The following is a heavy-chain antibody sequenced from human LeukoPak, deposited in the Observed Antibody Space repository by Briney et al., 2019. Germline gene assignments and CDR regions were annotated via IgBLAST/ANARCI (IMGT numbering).Heavy chain of an antibody. CDR3: ARANTIFGVVIRSFDY. D-gene: IGHD3-3*01. CDR1: GFTFSSYG. J-gene: IGHJ4*02. V-gene: IGHV3-74*01. CDR2: INSDGSST. Sequence: PGGSLRLSCAASGFTFSSYGMHWVRQAPGKGLVWVSRINSDGSSTSYADSVKGRFIISRDNAKNTLYLQMNSLRAEDTAVYYCARANTIFGVVIRSFDYWGQGTLVTVSS.